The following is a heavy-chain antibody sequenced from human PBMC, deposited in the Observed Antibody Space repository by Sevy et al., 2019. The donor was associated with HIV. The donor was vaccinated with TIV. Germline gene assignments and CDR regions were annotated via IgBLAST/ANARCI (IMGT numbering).Heavy chain of an antibody. V-gene: IGHV4-4*07. D-gene: IGHD5-12*01. CDR3: ARDGNGYNYRDAFDI. CDR2: IYTSGST. CDR1: GGSISSYY. Sequence: TLSLTCTVSGGSISSYYWSWIRQPAGKGLEWIGRIYTSGSTNYNPSLKSRVTMSVDTSKNQFSLKLSSVTAADTAVYYCARDGNGYNYRDAFDIWGQGTMVTVSS. J-gene: IGHJ3*02.